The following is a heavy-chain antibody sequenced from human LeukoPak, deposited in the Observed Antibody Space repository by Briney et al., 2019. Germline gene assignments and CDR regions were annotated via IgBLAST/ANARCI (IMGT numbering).Heavy chain of an antibody. V-gene: IGHV3-23*01. Sequence: GGSLRLSCAASGFTFSSYALTWVRQVPGKGLEWVSAISGSGSNTYYADSVKGRFIISRDNSKNTLDLQMDSLRAEDTAVYYCAKGVGGGYWFDGMDVWGQGTTVTVSS. CDR3: AKGVGGGYWFDGMDV. CDR2: ISGSGSNT. CDR1: GFTFSSYA. D-gene: IGHD3-22*01. J-gene: IGHJ6*02.